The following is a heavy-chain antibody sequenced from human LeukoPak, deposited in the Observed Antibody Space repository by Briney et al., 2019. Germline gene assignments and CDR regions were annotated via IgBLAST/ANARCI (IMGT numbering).Heavy chain of an antibody. CDR2: INPSGGST. V-gene: IGHV1-46*01. CDR1: GYTFTSYY. J-gene: IGHJ2*01. D-gene: IGHD3-10*01. Sequence: GASVKVSCKASGYTFTSYYMHWVRQAPGQGLECMGTINPSGGSTSYAQKFQGRVTMTRDTSTSTVYMELSSLRSEDTAVYYCARVGLRGVGPLNWYFDLWGRGTLVTVSS. CDR3: ARVGLRGVGPLNWYFDL.